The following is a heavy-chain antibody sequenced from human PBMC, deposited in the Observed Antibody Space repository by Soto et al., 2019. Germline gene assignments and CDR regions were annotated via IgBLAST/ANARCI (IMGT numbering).Heavy chain of an antibody. Sequence: PGGPLRLSCAASGFTFSSYGMHWVRQAPGKGLEWVAVIWYDGSNKYYADSVKGRFTISRDNAKNTLYLQMNSLRAEDTAVYYCARDRDYDILTGYNEDGDYYYGMDVWGQGTTVTVSS. CDR3: ARDRDYDILTGYNEDGDYYYGMDV. J-gene: IGHJ6*02. V-gene: IGHV3-33*01. CDR2: IWYDGSNK. CDR1: GFTFSSYG. D-gene: IGHD3-9*01.